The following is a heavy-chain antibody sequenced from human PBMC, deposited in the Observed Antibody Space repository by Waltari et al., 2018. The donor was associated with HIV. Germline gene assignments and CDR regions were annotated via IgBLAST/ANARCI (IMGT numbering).Heavy chain of an antibody. Sequence: QVQLQESGPGLVKPSQTLSLTCTVSGDSISSGTYYWSWIRQPAGKGLEWLGRVYTSGGANYNPPLKSRVTISVDTSKNHVSLKLTSVTAADTAVYYCARDSLAGSSFYYFTYWGQGTLVTVSS. CDR3: ARDSLAGSSFYYFTY. CDR1: GDSISSGTYY. D-gene: IGHD2-15*01. V-gene: IGHV4-61*02. CDR2: VYTSGGA. J-gene: IGHJ4*02.